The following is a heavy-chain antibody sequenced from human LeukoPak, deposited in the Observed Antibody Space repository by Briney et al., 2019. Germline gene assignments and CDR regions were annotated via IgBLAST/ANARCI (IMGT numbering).Heavy chain of an antibody. J-gene: IGHJ4*02. D-gene: IGHD6-13*01. CDR3: ARGPSIAAAGVDY. CDR1: GYTFTGYY. Sequence: ASVKVSCKASGYTFTGYYMHWVRQAPGQGLEWMGWINPNSGGTNYAQKFQGRVTMTRDTSASTAYMELSSMRSEDMAVYDCARGPSIAAAGVDYWGQGTLVTVSS. CDR2: INPNSGGT. V-gene: IGHV1-2*02.